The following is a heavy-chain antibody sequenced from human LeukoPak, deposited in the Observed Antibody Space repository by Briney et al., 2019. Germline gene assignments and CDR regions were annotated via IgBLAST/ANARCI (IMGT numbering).Heavy chain of an antibody. V-gene: IGHV4-34*01. D-gene: IGHD4-11*01. CDR1: GGSFSGYY. J-gene: IGHJ6*03. CDR2: INHSGST. CDR3: ARAVTTYRYYYYYMDV. Sequence: PSETLSLTCAVYGGSFSGYYWSWIRQPPGKGLEWIGEINHSGSTNYNPSLKSRVTISVDTSKNQFSLKLSSVTAADTAVYYCARAVTTYRYYYYYMDVWGKGTTATVSS.